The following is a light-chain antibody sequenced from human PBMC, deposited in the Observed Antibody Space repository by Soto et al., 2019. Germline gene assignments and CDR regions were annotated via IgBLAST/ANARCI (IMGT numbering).Light chain of an antibody. CDR2: DAY. CDR3: QQYGGSPRT. CDR1: QSFRGL. Sequence: EVVLTQSPVTLSLSPGERATLSCRASQSFRGLLAWYQQKPGQAPRLLIYDAYNRATGIPPRFSGSGSGTDFTLTISKLEPEDFAVYHCQQYGGSPRTFGQGTKVELK. V-gene: IGKV3-20*01. J-gene: IGKJ1*01.